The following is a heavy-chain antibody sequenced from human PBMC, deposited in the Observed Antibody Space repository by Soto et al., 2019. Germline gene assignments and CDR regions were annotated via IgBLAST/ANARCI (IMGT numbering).Heavy chain of an antibody. Sequence: PSETLSLTCTVSGGSISSYYWSWIRQPPGKGLEWIGYIYYSGSTNYNPSLKSRVTISVDTSKNQFSLKLSSVTAADTAVYYCARTYYDSSGYYSQSYWFDPWGQGTLVTVSS. CDR3: ARTYYDSSGYYSQSYWFDP. D-gene: IGHD3-22*01. CDR1: GGSISSYY. CDR2: IYYSGST. V-gene: IGHV4-59*01. J-gene: IGHJ5*02.